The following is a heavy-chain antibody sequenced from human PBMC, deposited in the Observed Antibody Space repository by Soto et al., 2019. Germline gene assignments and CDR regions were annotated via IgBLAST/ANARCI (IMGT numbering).Heavy chain of an antibody. D-gene: IGHD3-9*01. CDR3: AREGYDILTGYFQVGWFDP. CDR2: IYHSGST. J-gene: IGHJ5*02. V-gene: IGHV4-4*02. Sequence: PSETLSLTCAVSGGSISSSNWWSWVRQPPGKGLEWIGEIYHSGSTNYNPSLKSRVTISVDKSKNQFALKLSSVTAADTAVYYCAREGYDILTGYFQVGWFDPWGQGTLVTAPQ. CDR1: GGSISSSNW.